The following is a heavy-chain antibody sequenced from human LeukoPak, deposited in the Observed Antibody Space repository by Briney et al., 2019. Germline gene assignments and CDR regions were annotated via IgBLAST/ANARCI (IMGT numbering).Heavy chain of an antibody. CDR1: GFTFDDYG. V-gene: IGHV3-20*04. CDR2: INWNGGST. J-gene: IGHJ4*02. Sequence: GGSLRLSCAASGFTFDDYGMSWVRQAPGKGLEWVSGINWNGGSTGYADSVKGRFTISRDHAKNSLYLQMNSLGAEDTALYYCAKDIRATSVAGTSGFDYWGQGTLVTVSS. D-gene: IGHD6-19*01. CDR3: AKDIRATSVAGTSGFDY.